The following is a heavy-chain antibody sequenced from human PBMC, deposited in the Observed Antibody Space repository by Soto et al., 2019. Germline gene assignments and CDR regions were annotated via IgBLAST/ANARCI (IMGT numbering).Heavy chain of an antibody. Sequence: QVQLVQSGAEVKKPGSSVKVSCKASGDTFTTNSLNWVRQAPGQGLEWMGGIIPVVGTTKYAQKYQDRVTITGDKATSTAYMELSSPRADETAVYYCARGLLYATTYFDYWGQGTPVTVSS. J-gene: IGHJ4*02. CDR2: IIPVVGTT. V-gene: IGHV1-69*06. CDR1: GDTFTTNS. D-gene: IGHD2-8*01. CDR3: ARGLLYATTYFDY.